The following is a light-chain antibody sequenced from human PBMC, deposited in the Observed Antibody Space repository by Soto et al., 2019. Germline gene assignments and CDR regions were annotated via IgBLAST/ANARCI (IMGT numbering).Light chain of an antibody. V-gene: IGKV3-20*01. CDR1: QSFSNTY. J-gene: IGKJ4*01. CDR2: GTS. Sequence: IVMTQSPGTLSLSPGERATLSCRASQSFSNTYLAWYQQKPGQAPRLLIYGTSNRAAGTPDRFSGSGSGTDFTLTISRLESEDFAVYYCQQYGSSPLTFGGGTKVEIK. CDR3: QQYGSSPLT.